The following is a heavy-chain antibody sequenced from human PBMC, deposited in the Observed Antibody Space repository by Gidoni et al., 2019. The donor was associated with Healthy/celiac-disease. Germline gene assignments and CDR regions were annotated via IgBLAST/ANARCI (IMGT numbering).Heavy chain of an antibody. CDR2: IRSKAYGGTT. Sequence: GQLGGAGGGLVKAGRSLRLSCTASGFTFGDYAMCWFRQAPGKGLEWVGFIRSKAYGGTTEYAASVKGRFTISRDDSKSIAYLQMNSLKTEDTAVYYCTRDSPAYDYWGQGTLVTVSS. CDR1: GFTFGDYA. J-gene: IGHJ4*02. CDR3: TRDSPAYDY. V-gene: IGHV3-49*05.